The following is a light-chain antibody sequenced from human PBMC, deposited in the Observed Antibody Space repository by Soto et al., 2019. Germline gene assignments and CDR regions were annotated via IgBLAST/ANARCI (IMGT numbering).Light chain of an antibody. J-gene: IGLJ2*01. CDR2: DND. Sequence: QSVLTQPPSVSAAPGQKVTISCSGSTSNIGNNYVSWYQQFPGTAPKLLIFDNDKRPSGIPDRFSGSKSGTSATLGITGLQTGDEADYYCGTWDTSLRGVVFGGGTKLTVL. V-gene: IGLV1-51*01. CDR1: TSNIGNNY. CDR3: GTWDTSLRGVV.